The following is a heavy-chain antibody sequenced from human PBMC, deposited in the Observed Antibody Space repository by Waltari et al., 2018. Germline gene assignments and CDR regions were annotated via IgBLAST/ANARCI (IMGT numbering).Heavy chain of an antibody. D-gene: IGHD6-25*01. CDR2: IESKTEGETG. CDR1: GFSFTNAW. V-gene: IGHV3-15*07. Sequence: EVQLVESGGGLVKHGGSLRLSCVASGFSFTNAWMNWVRQAAGKGLGWVGRIESKTEGETGDYAAPLKDRFTNARDDSKNTLYLQMSSLRTEDTAVYYCTTEINSGQGPRYYYFYGMDVWGHGTTVTVAS. J-gene: IGHJ6*02. CDR3: TTEINSGQGPRYYYFYGMDV.